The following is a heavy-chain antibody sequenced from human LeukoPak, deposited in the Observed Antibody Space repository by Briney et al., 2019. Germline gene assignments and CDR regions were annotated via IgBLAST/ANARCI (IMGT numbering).Heavy chain of an antibody. CDR3: ARGGYRYGYAFDI. D-gene: IGHD5-18*01. V-gene: IGHV1-69*13. CDR1: GGTFRSYG. CDR2: IIPIFGTA. J-gene: IGHJ3*02. Sequence: SVKVSCKASGGTFRSYGISWALQAPGQGLEWMGGIIPIFGTANYAQKFQGRVTITADESTSTAYMELSSLRSEDTAVYYCARGGYRYGYAFDIWGQGTMVTVSS.